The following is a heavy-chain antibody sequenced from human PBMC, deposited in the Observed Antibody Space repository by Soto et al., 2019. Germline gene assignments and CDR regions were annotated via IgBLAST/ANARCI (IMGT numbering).Heavy chain of an antibody. CDR1: GFTFTSYG. D-gene: IGHD3-10*01. Sequence: QVQLVQSGAEVKKPGASVKVSCKASGFTFTSYGISWVRQAPGQGLEWMGWISAYNGNTNYAQKLQGRVTMTTDTSTSTAYMELRSLRSDDTAVYYCARDLTSEWFGELIFDYWGQGTLVTVSS. V-gene: IGHV1-18*01. CDR2: ISAYNGNT. CDR3: ARDLTSEWFGELIFDY. J-gene: IGHJ4*02.